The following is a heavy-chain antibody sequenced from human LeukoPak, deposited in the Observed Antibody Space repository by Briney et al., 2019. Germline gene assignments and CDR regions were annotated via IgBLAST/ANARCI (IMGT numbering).Heavy chain of an antibody. Sequence: ASVKVSCKASGYTFTSYYMHWVRQAPGQGLEWMGIINPSGGSTSYAQKFQGRVTMTRDMSTSTVYMELSSLGSEDTAVYSCARDPADDYYHSSGYYGRLDYWGQGTLVTVSS. D-gene: IGHD3-22*01. CDR2: INPSGGST. V-gene: IGHV1-46*01. CDR1: GYTFTSYY. J-gene: IGHJ4*02. CDR3: ARDPADDYYHSSGYYGRLDY.